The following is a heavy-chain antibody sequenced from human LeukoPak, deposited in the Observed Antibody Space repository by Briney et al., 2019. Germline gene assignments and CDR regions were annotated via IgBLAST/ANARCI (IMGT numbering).Heavy chain of an antibody. CDR2: ISYDGSNK. CDR1: GFTFSSYG. J-gene: IGHJ4*02. CDR3: AKDGQQQLVHPLDY. Sequence: PGRSLRLSCAASGFTFSSYGMHWVRQAPGKGLEWVAVISYDGSNKYYADSVKGRFTISRDNSKNTLYLQMNSLRAEDTAVYYCAKDGQQQLVHPLDYWGQGTLVTVSS. V-gene: IGHV3-30*18. D-gene: IGHD6-13*01.